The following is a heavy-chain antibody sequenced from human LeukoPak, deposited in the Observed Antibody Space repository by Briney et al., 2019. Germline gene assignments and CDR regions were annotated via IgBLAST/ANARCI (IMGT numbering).Heavy chain of an antibody. V-gene: IGHV4-59*08. CDR2: IYYSGST. CDR1: GGSISNY. D-gene: IGHD1-26*01. J-gene: IGHJ4*02. Sequence: SETLSLTCTVSGGSISNYWSWLRQPPGKGLEWIGFIYYSGSTHYKSSLKSRVTISVDTSKNQFSLRLSSVTAADTAVYYCARHSGSSPHYFDYWGQGTLVTVSS. CDR3: ARHSGSSPHYFDY.